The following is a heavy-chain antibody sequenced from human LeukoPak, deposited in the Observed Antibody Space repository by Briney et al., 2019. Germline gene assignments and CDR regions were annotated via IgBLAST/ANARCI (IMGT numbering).Heavy chain of an antibody. CDR1: GFSFSAYA. Sequence: PGGSLRLSCAASGFSFSAYAMAWVCQAPGEGLECVSQITTVGSSTFHADFVKGRFTISRDNSKNTLYLQMNSLRAEDTAVYYCAKDLIGFVVVPAARQGGAFDIWGQGTMVTVSS. CDR2: ITTVGSST. CDR3: AKDLIGFVVVPAARQGGAFDI. J-gene: IGHJ3*02. D-gene: IGHD2-2*01. V-gene: IGHV3-48*01.